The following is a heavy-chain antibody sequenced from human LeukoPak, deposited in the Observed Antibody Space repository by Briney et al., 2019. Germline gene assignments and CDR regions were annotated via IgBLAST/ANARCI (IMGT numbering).Heavy chain of an antibody. CDR2: IYYSGST. CDR1: GGSISSSSYY. J-gene: IGHJ4*02. V-gene: IGHV4-39*01. Sequence: PSETLSLTCTVSGGSISSSSYYWGWIRQPPGKGLEWIGSIYYSGSTYYNPSLKSRVTISVDTSKNQFSLKLSSVTAADTAVYYCARHRAIFGVVIIMDSFDYWGQGTLVTVSA. CDR3: ARHRAIFGVVIIMDSFDY. D-gene: IGHD3-3*01.